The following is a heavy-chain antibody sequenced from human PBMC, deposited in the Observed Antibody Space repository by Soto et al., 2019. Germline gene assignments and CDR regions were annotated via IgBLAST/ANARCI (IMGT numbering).Heavy chain of an antibody. Sequence: PGGSLRLSCAASGFTLSSYSMNWVRQAPGKGLEWVSSISSSSFSINYADSVKGRFSISRDNAQNSLHLQMNNLRAEDTAVYYCARNESSNIYGMDVWGQGTTVTVSS. CDR1: GFTLSSYS. V-gene: IGHV3-21*01. J-gene: IGHJ6*02. CDR3: ARNESSNIYGMDV. D-gene: IGHD6-6*01. CDR2: ISSSSFSI.